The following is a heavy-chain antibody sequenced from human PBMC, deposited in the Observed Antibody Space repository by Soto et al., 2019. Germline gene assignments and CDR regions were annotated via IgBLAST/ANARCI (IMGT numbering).Heavy chain of an antibody. CDR3: ARVNGYYYYGMDV. CDR1: GFTFSDYY. D-gene: IGHD3-22*01. CDR2: ISSSGSII. J-gene: IGHJ6*02. Sequence: GGSLRLSCAASGFTFSDYYMSWIRQAPGKGLEWVSDISSSGSIIYYADSVKGRFTISRNNAKNSLYLQMNSLRAEDTAVYYCARVNGYYYYGMDVWGQGTTVTVSS. V-gene: IGHV3-11*01.